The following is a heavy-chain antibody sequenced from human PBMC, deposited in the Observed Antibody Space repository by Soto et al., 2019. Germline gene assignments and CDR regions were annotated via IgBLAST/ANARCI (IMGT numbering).Heavy chain of an antibody. D-gene: IGHD1-7*01. CDR2: SSDTGAGT. CDR3: AKDRRAGGNYGFYSDF. Sequence: EVQLLESGGGLVQPGGSLRLSCAASGFTFSSYGMTWVRQAPGKGLEWVSFSSDTGAGTYYADSVKGRFTISRDNSKNTLYLQMTSLRADDTAVYDCAKDRRAGGNYGFYSDFWGQGALVIVSS. J-gene: IGHJ4*02. CDR1: GFTFSSYG. V-gene: IGHV3-23*01.